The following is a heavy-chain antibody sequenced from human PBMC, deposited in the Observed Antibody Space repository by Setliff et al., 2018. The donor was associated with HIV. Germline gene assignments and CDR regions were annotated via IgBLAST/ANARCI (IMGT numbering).Heavy chain of an antibody. D-gene: IGHD3-3*01. CDR2: ISSSSSYI. CDR3: ARDKGPYNFWSGYDTHYFDY. V-gene: IGHV3-21*04. J-gene: IGHJ4*02. CDR1: RFTFSSYS. Sequence: GGSLRLSCAASRFTFSSYSMNWVRQAPGKGLEWVSSISSSSSYIYYADSVKGRFTISRDNAKNTLYLQMNSLRAEDTAVYYCARDKGPYNFWSGYDTHYFDYWGQGTLVTVSS.